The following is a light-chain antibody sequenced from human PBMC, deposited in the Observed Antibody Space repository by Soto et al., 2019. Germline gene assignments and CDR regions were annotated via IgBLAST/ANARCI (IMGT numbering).Light chain of an antibody. J-gene: IGLJ1*01. CDR1: SSDVGGYNY. CDR2: DVI. Sequence: QSALSQPASVSGSPGESITISCTGTSSDVGGYNYVSWYQQHPGTAPKLMIFDVINRPSGVSNRFSGSKSGNTASLTISGLQAEDEADYYCSSYTCSSAPYVFGTGTKVTVL. CDR3: SSYTCSSAPYV. V-gene: IGLV2-14*03.